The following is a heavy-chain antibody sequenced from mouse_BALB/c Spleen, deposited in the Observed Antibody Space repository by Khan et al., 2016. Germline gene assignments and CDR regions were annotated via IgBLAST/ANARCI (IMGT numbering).Heavy chain of an antibody. CDR3: ARSGNYYSLDY. J-gene: IGHJ4*01. CDR2: ISYSGST. CDR1: GYSITSDYA. Sequence: VQLKESGPGLVKPSQSLSLTCTVTGYSITSDYAWNWIRQFPGNKLEWMGYISYSGSTSYNPSLKSRISITRDTSKNQFFLQLNSVTTEDTATYYCARSGNYYSLDYWGSGTSSTVAS. D-gene: IGHD4-1*01. V-gene: IGHV3-2*02.